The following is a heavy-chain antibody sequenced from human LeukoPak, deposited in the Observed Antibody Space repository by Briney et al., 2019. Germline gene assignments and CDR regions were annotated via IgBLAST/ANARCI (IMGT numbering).Heavy chain of an antibody. CDR1: GFIFNNYA. Sequence: GGSLRLSCAGSGFIFNNYAMHWVRQPPGKGMEWVSGISWNSGTIDYADSVRGRFTISRDNAKNSLYLQMDSLRAEDTAVYYCARELGSGWHDAFDIWGQGTMVTVSS. D-gene: IGHD6-19*01. J-gene: IGHJ3*02. CDR3: ARELGSGWHDAFDI. V-gene: IGHV3-9*01. CDR2: ISWNSGTI.